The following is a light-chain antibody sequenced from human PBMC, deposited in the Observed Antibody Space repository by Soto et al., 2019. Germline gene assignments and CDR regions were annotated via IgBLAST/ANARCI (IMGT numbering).Light chain of an antibody. J-gene: IGLJ1*01. CDR2: DVT. CDR3: SSYTRTSTYV. Sequence: QSALTQPASVSGSPGQSSTISCTGTSSDVGAYNYVSWYQQHPGKAPKLMIYDVTNRPSGVSNRFAGSQSVNTASLTISGLQAEDEADYYCSSYTRTSTYVFGAGTKLTVL. CDR1: SSDVGAYNY. V-gene: IGLV2-14*01.